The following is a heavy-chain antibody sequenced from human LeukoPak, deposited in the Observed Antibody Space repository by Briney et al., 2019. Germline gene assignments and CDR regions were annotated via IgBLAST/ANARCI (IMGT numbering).Heavy chain of an antibody. Sequence: GGSLRLSLAASGFTFSSYWMHWVRQAPGKGLVWVSRITGDGSSTSYADSVKGRFTISRDNAQNTLYLQMNSLRAEDTAVYYCARPLRSAANIDYWGQGTLVTVSS. V-gene: IGHV3-74*01. CDR2: ITGDGSST. D-gene: IGHD4/OR15-4a*01. CDR3: ARPLRSAANIDY. CDR1: GFTFSSYW. J-gene: IGHJ4*02.